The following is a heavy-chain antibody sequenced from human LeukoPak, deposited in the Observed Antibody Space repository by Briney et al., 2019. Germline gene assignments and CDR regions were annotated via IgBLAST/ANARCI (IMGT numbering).Heavy chain of an antibody. J-gene: IGHJ6*02. V-gene: IGHV1-8*01. Sequence: ASVRVSCKAPGYTFTSYDINWVRQATGQGLEWMGWMNPNSGNTGYAQKFQGRVTMTRNTSISTAYMELSSLRSEDTAVYYCARDPRGVSRYSHVMDVWGQGTTVTVSS. CDR1: GYTFTSYD. D-gene: IGHD3-9*01. CDR3: ARDPRGVSRYSHVMDV. CDR2: MNPNSGNT.